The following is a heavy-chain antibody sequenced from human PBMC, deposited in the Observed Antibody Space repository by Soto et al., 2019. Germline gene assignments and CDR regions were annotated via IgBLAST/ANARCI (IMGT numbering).Heavy chain of an antibody. CDR1: GFTFSSYA. J-gene: IGHJ4*02. V-gene: IGHV3-23*01. CDR2: ISGSGGST. CDR3: AKDGVLMVYAPVFFDY. Sequence: PGGSLRLSCAASGFTFSSYAMSWVRQAPGKGLEWVSAISGSGGSTYYADSVKGRFTISRDNSNNTLYLQMNSLRAEDTAVYYCAKDGVLMVYAPVFFDYWGQGTLVTVSS. D-gene: IGHD2-8*01.